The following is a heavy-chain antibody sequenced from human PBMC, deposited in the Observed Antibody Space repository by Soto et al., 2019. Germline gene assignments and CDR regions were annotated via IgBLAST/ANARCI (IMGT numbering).Heavy chain of an antibody. CDR3: ARDPIWVSVAGTDY. CDR2: IYTSGST. D-gene: IGHD6-19*01. Sequence: LTCTVSGGPISSYYWSWIRQPAGKGLDWIGRIYTSGSTNYNPSLKSRVTMSVDTSKNQFSPKLSSVTAADTAVYYCARDPIWVSVAGTDYRGKGTLVTVS. CDR1: GGPISSYY. V-gene: IGHV4-4*07. J-gene: IGHJ4*02.